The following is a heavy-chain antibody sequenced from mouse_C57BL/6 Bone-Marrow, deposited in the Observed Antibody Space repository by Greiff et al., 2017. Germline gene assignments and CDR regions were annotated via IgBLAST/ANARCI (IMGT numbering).Heavy chain of an antibody. CDR2: SRNKANDYTT. J-gene: IGHJ1*01. Sequence: EVMLVESGGGLVQPGGSLRLSCATSGFNFSDFYMAWVRQPPGKRLEWIAASRNKANDYTTEYSASVKGRFIVSRDTSQSILYLQMNALRAEDTAIYYCARDYYGSSYWYFDVWGAGTTVTVAA. V-gene: IGHV7-1*02. CDR3: ARDYYGSSYWYFDV. CDR1: GFNFSDFY. D-gene: IGHD1-1*01.